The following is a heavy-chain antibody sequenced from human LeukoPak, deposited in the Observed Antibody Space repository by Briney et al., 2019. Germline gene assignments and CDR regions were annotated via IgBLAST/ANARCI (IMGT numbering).Heavy chain of an antibody. Sequence: PSETLSLTCTVSGGSISSSSYYWGWIRQPPGKGLEWIGSIYYSGSTYYNPSLKSRVTISVDTSKNQFSLKLSSVTAADTAAYYCARDIGGIAVAGTGWFDPWGQGTLVTVSS. D-gene: IGHD6-19*01. CDR2: IYYSGST. CDR3: ARDIGGIAVAGTGWFDP. V-gene: IGHV4-39*07. J-gene: IGHJ5*02. CDR1: GGSISSSSYY.